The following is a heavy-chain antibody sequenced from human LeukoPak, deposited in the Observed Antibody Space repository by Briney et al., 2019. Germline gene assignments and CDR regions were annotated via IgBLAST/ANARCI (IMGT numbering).Heavy chain of an antibody. CDR2: IRYHGSDK. CDR1: GFTFSDSG. D-gene: IGHD2-2*01. CDR3: ARSPTSWYFDY. J-gene: IGHJ4*02. Sequence: GESLRLSCAASGFTFSDSGMHWVRQAPGKGLEWVAFIRYHGSDKFYADSVKGRFTISRDNSKNTLYLQMNSLRPEDTSVYYCARSPTSWYFDYWGQGTLVTVSS. V-gene: IGHV3-30*02.